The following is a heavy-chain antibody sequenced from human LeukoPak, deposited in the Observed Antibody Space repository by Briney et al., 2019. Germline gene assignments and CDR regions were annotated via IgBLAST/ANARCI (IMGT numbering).Heavy chain of an antibody. V-gene: IGHV3-74*01. J-gene: IGHJ4*02. CDR3: ARGRSGFCFDY. Sequence: GGSLRLSCAASGFTFSSYWVHWVRQAPGKGLVWVSRINTDGSSTIYADSVKGRFTISRDNAKNTLYLQMNSLRVEDTAIYYCARGRSGFCFDYWGQGTLVTVSS. D-gene: IGHD3-22*01. CDR1: GFTFSSYW. CDR2: INTDGSST.